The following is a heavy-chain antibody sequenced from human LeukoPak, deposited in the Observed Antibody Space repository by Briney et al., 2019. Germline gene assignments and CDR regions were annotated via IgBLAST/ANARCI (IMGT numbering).Heavy chain of an antibody. CDR1: GGSISSSSYY. V-gene: IGHV4-39*01. Sequence: SETLSLTCTVSGGSISSSSYYWSWIRQPPGKGLEWIGEINHSGSTNYNPSLKSRVTISVDTSKNQFSLKLSSVTAADTAVYYCARQVLGYCSSTSCPHDAFDIWGQGTMVTVSS. D-gene: IGHD2-2*01. CDR2: INHSGST. CDR3: ARQVLGYCSSTSCPHDAFDI. J-gene: IGHJ3*02.